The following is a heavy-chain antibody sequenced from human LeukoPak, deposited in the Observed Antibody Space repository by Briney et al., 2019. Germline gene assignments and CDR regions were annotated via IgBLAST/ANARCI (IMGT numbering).Heavy chain of an antibody. J-gene: IGHJ2*01. CDR2: IYSGGST. Sequence: GGSLRLSCAASGFTVSSNYMSWVRQAPGKGLEWVSVIYSGGSTYYADSVKGRFTISRDNAKNSLYLQMNSLRDEDTAVYYCARDNLTPYWYFDLWGRGTLVTVSS. D-gene: IGHD4-23*01. CDR3: ARDNLTPYWYFDL. CDR1: GFTVSSNY. V-gene: IGHV3-53*01.